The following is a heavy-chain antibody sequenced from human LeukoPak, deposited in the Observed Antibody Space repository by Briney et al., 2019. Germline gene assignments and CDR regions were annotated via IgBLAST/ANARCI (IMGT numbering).Heavy chain of an antibody. CDR2: IKQDGNEK. D-gene: IGHD6-19*01. CDR1: GFTFSSYW. Sequence: GGSLRLSCAASGFTFSSYWMSWVRQAPGKGLEWVANIKQDGNEKYYVDSVKGRFTISRDNAKNSLYLQMNSLRAEDTAVYYCARYQFIAVAGIPYYYYYMDVWGKGTTVTISS. J-gene: IGHJ6*03. CDR3: ARYQFIAVAGIPYYYYYMDV. V-gene: IGHV3-7*01.